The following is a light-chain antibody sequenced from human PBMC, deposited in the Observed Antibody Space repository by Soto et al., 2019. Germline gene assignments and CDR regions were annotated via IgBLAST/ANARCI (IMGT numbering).Light chain of an antibody. CDR2: DPS. J-gene: IGKJ4*01. V-gene: IGKV3-15*01. Sequence: EIVMTQSPATLSVSPGERATLSCRASQSVNSNLAWYRQKPGQAPRLLIFDPSPRATGAPARFSGSGSGTEFTLTISSLQSEDSGIYYCQQYNFWPPLTFGGGTKVEIK. CDR3: QQYNFWPPLT. CDR1: QSVNSN.